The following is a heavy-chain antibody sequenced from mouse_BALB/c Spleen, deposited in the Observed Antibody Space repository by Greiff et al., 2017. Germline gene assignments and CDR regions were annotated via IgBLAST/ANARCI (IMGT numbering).Heavy chain of an antibody. V-gene: IGHV1-14*01. CDR3: ARGRTLLWPSYWYFDV. CDR2: INPYNDGT. CDR1: GYTFTSYV. J-gene: IGHJ1*01. Sequence: VQLQQSGPELVKPGASVKMSCKASGYTFTSYVMHWVKQTPGQGLEWIGYINPYNDGTKYNEKFKGKATLTSDKSSSTAYMELSSLTSEDSAVYYCARGRTLLWPSYWYFDVWGAGTTVTVSA. D-gene: IGHD2-1*01.